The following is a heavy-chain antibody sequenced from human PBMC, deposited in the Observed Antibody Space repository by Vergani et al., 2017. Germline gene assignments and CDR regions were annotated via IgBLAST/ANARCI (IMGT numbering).Heavy chain of an antibody. V-gene: IGHV4-39*01. D-gene: IGHD6-19*01. J-gene: IGHJ4*02. Sequence: QLQLQQSGPGLVKPSETLFLTCTVSADSISSGSYYWGWIRQPPGKSLEWIGSIYYSGLTYYNPSLKSRVAISVDTSKNQFSLKVTSVTAADTAVYFCARQMPSSGWSPGDFDDWGQGILVTVSS. CDR3: ARQMPSSGWSPGDFDD. CDR1: ADSISSGSYY. CDR2: IYYSGLT.